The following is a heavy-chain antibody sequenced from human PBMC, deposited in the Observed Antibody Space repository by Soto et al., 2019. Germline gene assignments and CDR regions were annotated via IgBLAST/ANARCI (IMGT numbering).Heavy chain of an antibody. V-gene: IGHV3-23*01. CDR2: LTGSSSNI. D-gene: IGHD3-10*01. J-gene: IGHJ4*02. Sequence: GGSLRLSCAGTGLTFSNYAMSWVRQAPGKGLEWISTLTGSSSNIYYADSVKGRFAISRDNSRNTLYLQMNSLTAEDTAVYYCANGRATYGLLTHDYWGQGTLVTVSS. CDR1: GLTFSNYA. CDR3: ANGRATYGLLTHDY.